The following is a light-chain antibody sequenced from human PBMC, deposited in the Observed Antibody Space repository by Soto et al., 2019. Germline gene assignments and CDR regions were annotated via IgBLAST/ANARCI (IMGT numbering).Light chain of an antibody. J-gene: IGKJ3*01. CDR1: QGIGNW. CDR2: AAT. CDR3: QQANSFPFT. V-gene: IGKV1-12*02. Sequence: DIQMTQSPSSVSASVGDRVTITCRASQGIGNWLAWYQQRPGIGPRLLISAATRLQNGVPSRFSGSGSGTDFTLTINSLQPEDFATYYCQQANSFPFTFGPGTKVDVK.